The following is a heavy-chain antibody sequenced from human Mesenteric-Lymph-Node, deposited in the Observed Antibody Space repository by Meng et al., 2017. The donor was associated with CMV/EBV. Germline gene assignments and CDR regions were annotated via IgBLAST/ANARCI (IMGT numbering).Heavy chain of an antibody. D-gene: IGHD3-3*01. CDR1: GLSFTTYS. V-gene: IGHV3-21*04. CDR3: ARDGTSGYYTIGYFDL. CDR2: IGSGSIYI. Sequence: GGSLRLSCAASGLSFTTYSMNWVRQAPGKGLEWVSSIGSGSIYIFYADSVKGRFTISRDNAKNSLYLQMNSLRAEDTAVYYCARDGTSGYYTIGYFDLWGRGTLVTVSS. J-gene: IGHJ2*01.